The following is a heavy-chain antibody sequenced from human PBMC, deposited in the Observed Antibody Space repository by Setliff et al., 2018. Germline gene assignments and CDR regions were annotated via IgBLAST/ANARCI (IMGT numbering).Heavy chain of an antibody. Sequence: ASVKVSCKASGYTFTDSFIHWVRQAPGQGLEWMGWISAYNGNTNYAQKLQGRVTMTTDTSTSTAYMELRSLRSDDTAVYYCARDPSLTGILNYYYYYYMDVWGKGTTVTVSS. J-gene: IGHJ6*03. CDR3: ARDPSLTGILNYYYYYYMDV. D-gene: IGHD7-27*01. CDR1: GYTFTDSF. V-gene: IGHV1-18*04. CDR2: ISAYNGNT.